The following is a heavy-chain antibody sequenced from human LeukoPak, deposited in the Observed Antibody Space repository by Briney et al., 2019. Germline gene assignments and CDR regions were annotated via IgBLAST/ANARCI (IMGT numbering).Heavy chain of an antibody. J-gene: IGHJ5*02. CDR2: IYYSGST. Sequence: SETLSLTCTVSGGSISSGDYYWSWIRQPPGKGLEWIGYIYYSGSTYYNPSLKSRVTISVDTSKNQFSLKLSSVTAADTAVYYCARVVVRCGSTSCYLKDNWFDPWGQGTLVTVSS. D-gene: IGHD2-2*01. V-gene: IGHV4-30-4*08. CDR3: ARVVVRCGSTSCYLKDNWFDP. CDR1: GGSISSGDYY.